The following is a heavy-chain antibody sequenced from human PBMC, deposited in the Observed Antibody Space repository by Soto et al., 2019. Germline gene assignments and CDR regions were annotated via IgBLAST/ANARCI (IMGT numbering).Heavy chain of an antibody. CDR1: GFTFSSYA. D-gene: IGHD3-3*01. V-gene: IGHV3-64*01. Sequence: GGSLRLSCAASGFTFSSYAMHWVRQAPGKGLEYVSAISSNGGSTYYANSVKGRFTISRDNSKNTLYLQMGSLRAEDMAVYYCARDRYYDFWSGYYLGYWGQGTLVTVSS. CDR2: ISSNGGST. CDR3: ARDRYYDFWSGYYLGY. J-gene: IGHJ4*02.